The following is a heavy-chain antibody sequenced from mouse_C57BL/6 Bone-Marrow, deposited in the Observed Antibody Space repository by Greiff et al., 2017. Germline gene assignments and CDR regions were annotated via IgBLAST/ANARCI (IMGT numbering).Heavy chain of an antibody. D-gene: IGHD2-3*01. CDR1: GFNIKDDY. CDR2: IDPEIGDT. CDR3: SSFDGNYFDF. J-gene: IGHJ2*01. Sequence: EVQLQQSGAELVRPGASVKLSCTASGFNIKDDYIHWVKQRPEQGLEWIGWIDPEIGDTEYASKFQGKATITSDTSSNTAYLQLSSLTSEDTAVYDCSSFDGNYFDFRGQGTPRTVAS. V-gene: IGHV14-4*01.